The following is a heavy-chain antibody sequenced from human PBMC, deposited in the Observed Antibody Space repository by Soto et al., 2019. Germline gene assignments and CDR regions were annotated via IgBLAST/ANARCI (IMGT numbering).Heavy chain of an antibody. CDR1: GFTFTRYS. D-gene: IGHD3-22*01. J-gene: IGHJ4*02. CDR3: ARDRDYYDSSGPGY. CDR2: ISSSSSYI. Sequence: GGSLRLSCAAFGFTFTRYSMNWIRQAPGKGLEWVSYISSSSSYIKYADSVKGRFTISRDNSKNSLYLQMNSLRAEDTAVYYCARDRDYYDSSGPGYWGQGTLVTVSS. V-gene: IGHV3-21*05.